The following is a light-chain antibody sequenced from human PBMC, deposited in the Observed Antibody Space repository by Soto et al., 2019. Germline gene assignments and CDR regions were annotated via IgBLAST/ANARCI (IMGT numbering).Light chain of an antibody. J-gene: IGLJ1*01. CDR1: RSNIGSNS. CDR2: SNN. Sequence: QSVLTQPPSASGTPGQRVTISCSGDRSNIGSNSVNWYQQLPGTAPKLLIYSNNQRTSGVPDRFSGSKSGTSASLAISGLQYEDEADYYCAAWDDSLNGRYVFGTGTKLTV. CDR3: AAWDDSLNGRYV. V-gene: IGLV1-44*01.